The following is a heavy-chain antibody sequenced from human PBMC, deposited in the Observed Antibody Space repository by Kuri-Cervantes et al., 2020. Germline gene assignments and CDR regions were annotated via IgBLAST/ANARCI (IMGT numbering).Heavy chain of an antibody. V-gene: IGHV4-59*01. CDR2: IYSKGYT. CDR3: ASSSGYIHEYFQH. D-gene: IGHD5-12*01. Sequence: GSLRLSCTVSGDSINYYYWSWIRQPPGKGLEWIGYIYSKGYTNYNPSLKSRVTISVDTSKKQLSLRLTSVIDADTAVYYCASSSGYIHEYFQHWGQGTLVTVSS. CDR1: GDSINYYY. J-gene: IGHJ1*01.